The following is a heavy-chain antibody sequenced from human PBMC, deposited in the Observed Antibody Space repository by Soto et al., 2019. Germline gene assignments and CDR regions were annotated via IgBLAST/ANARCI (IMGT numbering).Heavy chain of an antibody. V-gene: IGHV4-34*01. J-gene: IGHJ5*02. CDR1: GGSFSGYY. CDR3: ARPYSGSYFFELNNWFDP. D-gene: IGHD1-26*01. Sequence: QVQLQQWGAGLLKPSETLSLTCAVYGGSFSGYYWSWIRQPPGKGLEWIGEINHSGSTNYNPSLKSRVTISVDTSKNQFSLKLSSVTAADTAVYYCARPYSGSYFFELNNWFDPWGQGTLVTVSS. CDR2: INHSGST.